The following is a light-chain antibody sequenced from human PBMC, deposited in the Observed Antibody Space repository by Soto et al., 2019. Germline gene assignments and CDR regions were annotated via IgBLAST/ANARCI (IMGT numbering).Light chain of an antibody. CDR2: LGS. J-gene: IGKJ2*01. V-gene: IGKV2-28*01. CDR1: QSLLHSNGYNY. Sequence: DIVMTQSPLSLPVTPGEPASISCRSSQSLLHSNGYNYLDWYLQKPGQSPQLLIYLGSNRASGVPERFSGRGSGTDFTLKISRVEAEDVGGYYCMQALQTPRTFGQGTKLEIK. CDR3: MQALQTPRT.